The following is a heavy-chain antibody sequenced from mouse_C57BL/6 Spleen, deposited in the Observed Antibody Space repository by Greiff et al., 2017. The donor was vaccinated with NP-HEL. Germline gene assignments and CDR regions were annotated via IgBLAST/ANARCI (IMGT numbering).Heavy chain of an antibody. CDR1: GFTFTDYY. Sequence: DVHLVESGGGLVQPGGSLSLSCAASGFTFTDYYMSWVRQPPGKALEWLGFIRNKANGYTTEYSASVKGRFTISRDNSQSILYLQLNALRAEDMATYYCARSLPAMDYWGQGTSVTVSS. CDR2: IRNKANGYTT. J-gene: IGHJ4*01. CDR3: ARSLPAMDY. V-gene: IGHV7-3*01.